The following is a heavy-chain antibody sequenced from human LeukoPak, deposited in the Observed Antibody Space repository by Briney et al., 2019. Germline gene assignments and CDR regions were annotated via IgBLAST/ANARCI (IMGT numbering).Heavy chain of an antibody. Sequence: QSGGSLRLSCTASGFTFSNYGMHWVRQAPGKGLEWVSAISASGGNTYYADSVKGRFTISRDNSKNTLYLQMNSLRGEDTAVYYCAKDWGAYCSGGSCYGDFDYWGQGTLVTVSS. CDR1: GFTFSNYG. J-gene: IGHJ4*02. CDR3: AKDWGAYCSGGSCYGDFDY. V-gene: IGHV3-23*01. D-gene: IGHD2-15*01. CDR2: ISASGGNT.